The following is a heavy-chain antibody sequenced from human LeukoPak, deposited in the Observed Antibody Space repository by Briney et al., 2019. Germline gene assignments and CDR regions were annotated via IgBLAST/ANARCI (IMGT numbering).Heavy chain of an antibody. CDR2: IIPIFGTA. D-gene: IGHD5-18*01. CDR1: GGTFSSCA. V-gene: IGHV1-69*13. J-gene: IGHJ4*02. CDR3: ARDRGSYELFY. Sequence: SVKVSCKASGGTFSSCAISWVRQAPGQRLEWMGGIIPIFGTANYAQKFQGRVTITADESTSTAYMELSSLRSEDTAVYYCARDRGSYELFYWGQGTLVTVSS.